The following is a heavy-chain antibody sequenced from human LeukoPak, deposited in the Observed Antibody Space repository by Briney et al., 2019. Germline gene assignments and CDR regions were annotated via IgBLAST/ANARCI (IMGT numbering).Heavy chain of an antibody. D-gene: IGHD5-12*01. J-gene: IGHJ3*02. CDR3: AGTLYSGYGLGSLGAFDI. CDR1: GFTVSSNY. CDR2: IYSSCDT. V-gene: IGHV3-53*01. Sequence: GGSLRLSCAASGFTVSSNYMSWVRQAPGKGLEAGSRIYSSCDTYYPDSVNARFTISRDNSKNTLYLQMNSLRAEDTAVYYCAGTLYSGYGLGSLGAFDIWGQGTMVTVSS.